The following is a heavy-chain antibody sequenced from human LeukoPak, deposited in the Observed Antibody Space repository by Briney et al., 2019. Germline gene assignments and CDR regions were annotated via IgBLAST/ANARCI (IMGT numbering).Heavy chain of an antibody. CDR3: ARVSCSGGSCWFHYYYGMDV. CDR2: ISSNGSTI. J-gene: IGHJ6*02. Sequence: QPGGSLRLSCAASGFTLSSYEMNWVRQAPGKVLEWVSYISSNGSTIYYADSVKGRFTISRDNAKNSLYMQMNSLRAEDTAVYYCARVSCSGGSCWFHYYYGMDVWGQGTTVTVSS. CDR1: GFTLSSYE. V-gene: IGHV3-48*03. D-gene: IGHD2-15*01.